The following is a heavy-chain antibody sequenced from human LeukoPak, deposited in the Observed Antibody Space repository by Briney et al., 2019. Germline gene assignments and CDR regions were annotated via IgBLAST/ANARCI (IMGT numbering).Heavy chain of an antibody. Sequence: PGGPLRLSCAASGFTFSSYSMNWVRQAPGKGLEWVSSISSSSSYIYYADSVKGRFTISRDNAKNSLYLQMNMLRAEDTAVYYCARDATYGSGSFFDYWGQGTLVTVSS. CDR1: GFTFSSYS. D-gene: IGHD3-10*01. CDR2: ISSSSSYI. V-gene: IGHV3-21*01. J-gene: IGHJ4*02. CDR3: ARDATYGSGSFFDY.